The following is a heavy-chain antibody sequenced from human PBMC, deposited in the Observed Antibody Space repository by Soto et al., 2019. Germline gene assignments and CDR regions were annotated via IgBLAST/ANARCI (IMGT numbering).Heavy chain of an antibody. J-gene: IGHJ4*02. CDR2: IIGSGGST. D-gene: IGHD3-10*01. Sequence: GSLRLAFAASVFTFSSYAMSWVRKAPGKGLEWVSAIIGSGGSTYYSDYVRGRFTISRDNSQNQLYLQMNNLRGDDTAMYYCAKIPTGSGSSQFDYWGQGPRSPSPQ. CDR3: AKIPTGSGSSQFDY. CDR1: VFTFSSYA. V-gene: IGHV3-23*01.